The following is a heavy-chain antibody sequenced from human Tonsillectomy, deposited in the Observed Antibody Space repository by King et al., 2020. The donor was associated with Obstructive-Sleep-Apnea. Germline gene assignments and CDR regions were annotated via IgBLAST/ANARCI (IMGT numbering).Heavy chain of an antibody. V-gene: IGHV3-23*04. D-gene: IGHD3-22*01. CDR1: GFSFSRYA. CDR2: ISGSGGGT. J-gene: IGHJ4*02. CDR3: VKDSDYNSGGYNYPEY. Sequence: VQLVESGGGLVQPGGSLRLSCAASGFSFSRYALTWVRLAPGKGLQWVSAISGSGGGTYYTDSVKGRFTISRDNSKNTLYLQMSSLRVEDTAMYHCVKDSDYNSGGYNYPEYWGQGTLVTVSS.